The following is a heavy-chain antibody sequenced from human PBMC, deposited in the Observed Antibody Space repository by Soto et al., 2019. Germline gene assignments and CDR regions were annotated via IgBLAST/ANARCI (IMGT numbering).Heavy chain of an antibody. CDR1: GDSISDDTYY. CDR2: IYYSGST. CDR3: ARHLYLTATYLAALDV. D-gene: IGHD2-21*02. J-gene: IGHJ3*01. V-gene: IGHV4-39*01. Sequence: PSETLSLTCTVSGDSISDDTYYWGWIRQPPGKGLEWIGSIYYSGSTYYNPSLKSRVTMSVGTSKSQLSLKLSSVTAADTAVYYCARHLYLTATYLAALDVWGHGTMVTVSS.